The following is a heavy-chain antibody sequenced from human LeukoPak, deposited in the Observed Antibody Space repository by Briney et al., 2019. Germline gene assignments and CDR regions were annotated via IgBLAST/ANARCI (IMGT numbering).Heavy chain of an antibody. D-gene: IGHD1-26*01. CDR1: GGSFSGYY. Sequence: SETLSLTCAVYGGSFSGYYWSWIRQPPGKGLEWIGEINHSGSTNYNPSLKSRVTISVDTSENQFSLKLSSVTAADTAVYYCASRRAWEPVDYWGQGTLVTVSS. CDR2: INHSGST. V-gene: IGHV4-34*01. CDR3: ASRRAWEPVDY. J-gene: IGHJ4*02.